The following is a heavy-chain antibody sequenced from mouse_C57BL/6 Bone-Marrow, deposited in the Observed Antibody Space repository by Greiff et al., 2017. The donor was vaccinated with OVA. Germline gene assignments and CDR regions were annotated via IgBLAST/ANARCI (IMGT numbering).Heavy chain of an antibody. CDR1: GYAFSSYW. CDR2: IYPGDGDT. J-gene: IGHJ3*01. CDR3: ARSPLYDYDVRFAY. Sequence: VKLQESGAELVKPGASVKISCKASGYAFSSYWMNWVKQRPGKGLEWIGQIYPGDGDTNYNGKFKGKATLTADKSSSTAYMQLSSLTSEDSAVYFCARSPLYDYDVRFAYWGQGTLVTVSA. V-gene: IGHV1-80*01. D-gene: IGHD2-4*01.